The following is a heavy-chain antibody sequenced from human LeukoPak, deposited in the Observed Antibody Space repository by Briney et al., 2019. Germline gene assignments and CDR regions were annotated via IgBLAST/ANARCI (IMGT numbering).Heavy chain of an antibody. J-gene: IGHJ4*02. D-gene: IGHD2/OR15-2a*01. CDR2: ISWNSGSI. CDR3: AKGHRPLTYSLVIDY. V-gene: IGHV3-9*01. Sequence: GRSPRLSCAASGFTFDDYAMHWVRQAPGKGLEWVSGISWNSGSIGYADSVKGRFTISRDNAKNSLYLQMNSLRAEDTALYYCAKGHRPLTYSLVIDYWGQGTLVTVSS. CDR1: GFTFDDYA.